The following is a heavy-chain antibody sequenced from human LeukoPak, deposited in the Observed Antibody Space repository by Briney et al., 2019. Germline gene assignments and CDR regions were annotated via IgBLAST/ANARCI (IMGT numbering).Heavy chain of an antibody. D-gene: IGHD3-10*01. J-gene: IGHJ4*02. CDR3: ARNSAGEPYGY. CDR1: DGSIYSYY. CDR2: VSYSGST. V-gene: IGHV4-59*12. Sequence: PSETLSLTCTVSDGSIYSYYWSWIRQPPGKGLEWIGHVSYSGSTNYNPSLNSRVTVSVDTPKSQISLKLTSVTAADTAVYYCARNSAGEPYGYWGQGTLVTVSS.